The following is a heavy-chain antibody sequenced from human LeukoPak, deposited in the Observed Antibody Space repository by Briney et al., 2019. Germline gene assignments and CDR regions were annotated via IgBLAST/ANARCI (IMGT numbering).Heavy chain of an antibody. CDR3: STSGDTSMVMGY. Sequence: GGSLRLSCAASGFTFSSYAMSWVRQAPGKGLEWVSAISGSGGSTYYADSVKGRFTISRDNSKNTLYLQMNSLRAEDTAVYYCSTSGDTSMVMGYWGQGTLVTVSS. CDR1: GFTFSSYA. CDR2: ISGSGGST. D-gene: IGHD5-18*01. J-gene: IGHJ4*02. V-gene: IGHV3-23*01.